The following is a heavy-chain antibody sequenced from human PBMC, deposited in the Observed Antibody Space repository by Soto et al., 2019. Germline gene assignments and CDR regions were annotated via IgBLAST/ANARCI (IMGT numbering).Heavy chain of an antibody. D-gene: IGHD6-19*01. CDR3: AREKAVSGTTFDC. CDR2: IQSDGSST. CDR1: GFSLSSYW. Sequence: GGSLRLSCAASGFSLSSYWMHWVRQVPGKGLVWVSRIQSDGSSTNYADSVKGRFTISKDNAKNTLYLQMDSLRVEDTAVYYCAREKAVSGTTFDCWGQGTLVTVSS. V-gene: IGHV3-74*01. J-gene: IGHJ4*02.